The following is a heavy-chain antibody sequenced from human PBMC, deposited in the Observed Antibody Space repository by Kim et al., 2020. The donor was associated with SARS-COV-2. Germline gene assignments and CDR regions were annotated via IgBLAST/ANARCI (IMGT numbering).Heavy chain of an antibody. J-gene: IGHJ3*02. CDR3: ARDLGGSYPGPDAFDI. CDR1: GYTFTSYY. CDR2: INPSGGST. D-gene: IGHD1-26*01. Sequence: ASVKVSCKASGYTFTSYYMHWVRQAPGQGLEWMGIINPSGGSTSYAQKFQGRVTMTRDTSTSTVYMELSSLRSEDTAVYYCARDLGGSYPGPDAFDIWGQGTMVTVSS. V-gene: IGHV1-46*01.